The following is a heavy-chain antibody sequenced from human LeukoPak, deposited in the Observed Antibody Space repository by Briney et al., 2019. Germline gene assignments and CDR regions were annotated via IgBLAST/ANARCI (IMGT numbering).Heavy chain of an antibody. CDR3: TRRLWESEDS. Sequence: SETLSLTCNVSGGSISGSSYYWGWIRPPPGKELEWIGNIYYSGSTYYNPSLKSRVTISVDTSKNQFSLKLTSVTAADTAVYYCTRRLWESEDSWGQGTLVTVSS. J-gene: IGHJ4*02. D-gene: IGHD4/OR15-4a*01. CDR1: GGSISGSSYY. V-gene: IGHV4-39*01. CDR2: IYYSGST.